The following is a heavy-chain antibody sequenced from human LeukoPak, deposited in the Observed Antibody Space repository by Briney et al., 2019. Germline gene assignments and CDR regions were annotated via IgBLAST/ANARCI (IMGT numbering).Heavy chain of an antibody. CDR3: ARNVRLGSGELSFAPFKNWFDP. D-gene: IGHD3-16*02. CDR2: IYYSGST. V-gene: IGHV4-59*12. Sequence: SETLSLTCTVSGGSISSYYWSWIRQPPGKGLEWIGYIYYSGSTNYNPSLKSRVTISVDTSKNQFSLQLNSVTPEDTAVYYCARNVRLGSGELSFAPFKNWFDPWGQGTLVTVSS. J-gene: IGHJ5*02. CDR1: GGSISSYY.